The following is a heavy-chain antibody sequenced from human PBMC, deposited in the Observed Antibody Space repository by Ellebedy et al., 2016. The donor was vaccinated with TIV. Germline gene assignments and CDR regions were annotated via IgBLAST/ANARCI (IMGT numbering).Heavy chain of an antibody. CDR3: ARGPRYYDILTGYYRTTYYFDY. CDR1: GGSFSGYY. V-gene: IGHV4-34*01. CDR2: INHSGST. Sequence: GSLRLXCAVYGGSFSGYYWSWIRQPPGKGLEWIGEINHSGSTDYNPSLKSRVTISVDTSKNQFSLKLSSVTAADTAVYYCARGPRYYDILTGYYRTTYYFDYWGQGTLVTVSS. D-gene: IGHD3-9*01. J-gene: IGHJ4*02.